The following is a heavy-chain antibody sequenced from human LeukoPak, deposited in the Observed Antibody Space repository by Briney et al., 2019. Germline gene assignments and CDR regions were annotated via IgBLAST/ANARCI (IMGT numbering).Heavy chain of an antibody. V-gene: IGHV3-21*01. CDR2: ISSSSSYI. CDR1: VFTFSSYS. D-gene: IGHD6-19*01. J-gene: IGHJ4*02. CDR3: ARLRVAGTRYFDY. Sequence: PGGSLRLSCAASVFTFSSYSMNWVRQAPGKGLEWVSSISSSSSYIYYADSVKGRFTISRDNAKNSLYLQMNSLRAQDTAVYYCARLRVAGTRYFDYWGQGTLVTVSS.